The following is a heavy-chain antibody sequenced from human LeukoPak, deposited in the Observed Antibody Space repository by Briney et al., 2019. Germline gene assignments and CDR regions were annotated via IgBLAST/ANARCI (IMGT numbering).Heavy chain of an antibody. D-gene: IGHD3-22*01. Sequence: GGSLRLSCTASGFTFGDYAMSWVRQAPGKGLEWVGFIRSKAYGGTTEYAASVKGRFTISRDDSKSIAYLQMNSLKTEDTAVYYCTSSPPLGVVVIDDYWGQGTLVTVSA. V-gene: IGHV3-49*04. CDR1: GFTFGDYA. J-gene: IGHJ4*02. CDR3: TSSPPLGVVVIDDY. CDR2: IRSKAYGGTT.